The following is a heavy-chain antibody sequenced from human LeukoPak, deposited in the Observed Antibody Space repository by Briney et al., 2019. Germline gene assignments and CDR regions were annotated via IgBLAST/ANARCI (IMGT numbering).Heavy chain of an antibody. V-gene: IGHV1-18*01. D-gene: IGHD6-19*01. CDR1: GYTFTSHG. CDR3: ARYSSGWYHFDS. Sequence: ASVKVSCKASGYTFTSHGISWVRQAPGQGLEWMGWISAYNGNTNYAQKRQGRVTMTTDTSTSTAYMELRSLRSDDTAVYYCARYSSGWYHFDSWGQGTLVTVSS. J-gene: IGHJ4*02. CDR2: ISAYNGNT.